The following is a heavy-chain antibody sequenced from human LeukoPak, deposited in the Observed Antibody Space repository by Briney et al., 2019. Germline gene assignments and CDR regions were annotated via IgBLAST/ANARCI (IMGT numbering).Heavy chain of an antibody. Sequence: PGRSLRLSCEASGFTFSSYGLHWVRQAPGKGLEWVAVIWYDGSNKYYGDSVEGRFTISRDNSKNTLYLQMNSLRAEDTAVYYCARGDNGSGGKYNGLDTFDIWGRGTMVTVSS. V-gene: IGHV3-33*01. D-gene: IGHD3-10*01. CDR1: GFTFSSYG. CDR3: ARGDNGSGGKYNGLDTFDI. J-gene: IGHJ3*02. CDR2: IWYDGSNK.